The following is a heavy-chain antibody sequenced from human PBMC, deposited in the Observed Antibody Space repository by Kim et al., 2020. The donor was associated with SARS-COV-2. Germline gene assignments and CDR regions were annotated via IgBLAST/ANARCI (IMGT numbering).Heavy chain of an antibody. CDR3: ARSGDGTYPQGAYYYGLDV. Sequence: GGSLRLSCAASGFRFDDYALHWVRQPPGKGLEWVSGISWNGDNRGYADSVMGRFTISRDNAKNSQYLQMNELRPDDTALYYCARSGDGTYPQGAYYYGLDVWGQGTTVTVSS. CDR2: ISWNGDNR. D-gene: IGHD3-16*02. V-gene: IGHV3-9*01. CDR1: GFRFDDYA. J-gene: IGHJ6*02.